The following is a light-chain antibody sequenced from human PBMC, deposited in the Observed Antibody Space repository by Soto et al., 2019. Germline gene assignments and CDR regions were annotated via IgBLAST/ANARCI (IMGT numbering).Light chain of an antibody. CDR1: SSDVGRYDY. J-gene: IGLJ3*02. CDR2: DVS. Sequence: QSVLTQPASVSGSPGQSITISCTGTSSDVGRYDYVCWYQQYPGKAPKLIIYDVSDRPSGVSDRFSGSKSDDTASLTISGLQAEDEADYYCSSYTSSSTLVFGGGTKVTVL. V-gene: IGLV2-14*01. CDR3: SSYTSSSTLV.